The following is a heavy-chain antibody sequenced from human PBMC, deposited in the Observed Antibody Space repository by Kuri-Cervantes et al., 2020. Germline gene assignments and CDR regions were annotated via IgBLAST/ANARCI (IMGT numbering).Heavy chain of an antibody. CDR1: GFTFSSYA. Sequence: GESLKISCAASGFTFSSYAMSWVRQAPGKGLEWVSAISGSGGSTYYADSVKGRFTISRDNSKNTLYLQMNSLKTEDTAVYYCTTDLTYYYGSGSYYSWYFDLWGRGTLVTVSS. J-gene: IGHJ2*01. V-gene: IGHV3-23*01. CDR2: ISGSGGST. D-gene: IGHD3-10*01. CDR3: TTDLTYYYGSGSYYSWYFDL.